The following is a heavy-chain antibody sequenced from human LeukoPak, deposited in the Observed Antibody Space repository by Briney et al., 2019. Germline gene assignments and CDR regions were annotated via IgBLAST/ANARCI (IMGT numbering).Heavy chain of an antibody. CDR2: IYYRGGT. J-gene: IGHJ3*02. D-gene: IGHD3-22*01. V-gene: IGHV4-30-4*07. Sequence: SETLSLTCAVSGGSISSGGYSWSWIRQPPGKGLEWIGYIYYRGGTYFNPSLKSRVTMPADTSKNQFSLKLSSVAAADTAVYFCARGPYSYDSSGAFDIWGQGTMVTVSS. CDR1: GGSISSGGYS. CDR3: ARGPYSYDSSGAFDI.